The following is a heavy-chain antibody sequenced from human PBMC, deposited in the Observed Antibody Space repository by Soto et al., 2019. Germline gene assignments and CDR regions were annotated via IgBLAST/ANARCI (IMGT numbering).Heavy chain of an antibody. D-gene: IGHD4-17*01. CDR1: GDSISSDY. V-gene: IGHV4-59*08. CDR2: IYNSGST. J-gene: IGHJ2*01. Sequence: QVQLQESGPGLVKPSETLSLTCTVSGDSISSDYWSWIRQPPGKGLEWIGYIYNSGSTKYNPSLKSRVTISADTSKNQFSLKLSSVTAADTAVYYCASRSTVYWYFDLWGRGTLVTVSS. CDR3: ASRSTVYWYFDL.